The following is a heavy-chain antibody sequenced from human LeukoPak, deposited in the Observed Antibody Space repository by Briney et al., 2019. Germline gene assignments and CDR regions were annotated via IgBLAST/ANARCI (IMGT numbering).Heavy chain of an antibody. V-gene: IGHV4-39*01. D-gene: IGHD3/OR15-3a*01. CDR3: ARQTGSGLFTLP. CDR1: GVSISSSNSY. J-gene: IGHJ4*02. CDR2: IYYTGNT. Sequence: SETLSLTCTVSGVSISSSNSYWGRIRQPPGKGLEWIGSIYYTGNTYYNASLKSRVTISIDTSKNQISLRLTSVTATDTAMYYCARQTGSGLFTLPGGQGTLVTVSS.